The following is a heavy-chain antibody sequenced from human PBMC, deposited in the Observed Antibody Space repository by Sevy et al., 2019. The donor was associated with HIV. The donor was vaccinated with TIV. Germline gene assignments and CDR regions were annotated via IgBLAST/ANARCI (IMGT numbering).Heavy chain of an antibody. CDR2: ISYDGNYK. V-gene: IGHV3-30*04. Sequence: GGYLRLSCVASGFTFPIYSVLWVRQAPGKGLEWLTLISYDGNYKYYADSVKGRFTSSRDNSNNILYLQMSSLRVEDTALYFCARVAVEYCTNDCYHRFDHWGLGTLVIVSS. CDR3: ARVAVEYCTNDCYHRFDH. CDR1: GFTFPIYS. D-gene: IGHD2-8*01. J-gene: IGHJ4*02.